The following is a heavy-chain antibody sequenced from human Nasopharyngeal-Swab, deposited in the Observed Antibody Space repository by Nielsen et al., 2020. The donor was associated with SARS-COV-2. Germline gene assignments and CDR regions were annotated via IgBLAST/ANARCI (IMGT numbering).Heavy chain of an antibody. Sequence: ASVKVSCKASGYTLTSYGISWVRQAPGQGLEWMGWINTNTGNPTYAQGFTGRFVFSLDTSVSTAYLQISSLKAEDTAVYYCARGGYVTTFVLLNHVYFDYWGQGTLVTVSS. CDR3: ARGGYVTTFVLLNHVYFDY. CDR1: GYTLTSYG. CDR2: INTNTGNP. V-gene: IGHV7-4-1*02. D-gene: IGHD3-16*01. J-gene: IGHJ4*02.